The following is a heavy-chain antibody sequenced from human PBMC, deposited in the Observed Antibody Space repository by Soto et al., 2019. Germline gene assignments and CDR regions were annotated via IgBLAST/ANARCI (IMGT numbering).Heavy chain of an antibody. CDR2: INHSGST. V-gene: IGHV4-39*01. Sequence: PSETLSLTCRVSDGSMNSDSSYWGWIRQPPGKGLEWIGVINHSGSTYHNLSLKGRVTMSVDASRNQFSRKLTSMTAADTAVYYCARLGGYVSVGYYYLWDSWGQGTLVTVSS. CDR1: DGSMNSDSSY. J-gene: IGHJ4*02. CDR3: ARLGGYVSVGYYYLWDS. D-gene: IGHD3-22*01.